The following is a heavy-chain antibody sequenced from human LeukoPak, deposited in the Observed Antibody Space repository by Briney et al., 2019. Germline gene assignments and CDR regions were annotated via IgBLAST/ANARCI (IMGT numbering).Heavy chain of an antibody. CDR3: AKDRPHNYRSRQGFSDNWFDP. CDR1: GFTFSNYA. CDR2: ISDSGDNT. Sequence: PGGSLGLSCPASGFTFSNYAMTWVRQAPGKGLEWVSSISDSGDNTYYADSVKGRFTISRDNSKNTLYLQMSSLRAEDTAIYYCAKDRPHNYRSRQGFSDNWFDPWGQGTLVTVSS. D-gene: IGHD5-24*01. J-gene: IGHJ5*02. V-gene: IGHV3-23*01.